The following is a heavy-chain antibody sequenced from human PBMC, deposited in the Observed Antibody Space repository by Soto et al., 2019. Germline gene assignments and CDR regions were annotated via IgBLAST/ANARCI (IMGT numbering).Heavy chain of an antibody. J-gene: IGHJ5*02. V-gene: IGHV3-33*01. D-gene: IGHD6-13*01. CDR1: GFTFSTYG. CDR3: ARHPERIAEIGWFDP. CDR2: IWYDGSNK. Sequence: GGSLRLSCAASGFTFSTYGMHWVRQAPGKGPEWVAVIWYDGSNKYYADSVKGRFTISRDNSKNTVYLQMNSLRAEDTAVYYCARHPERIAEIGWFDPWGQGTLVTVSS.